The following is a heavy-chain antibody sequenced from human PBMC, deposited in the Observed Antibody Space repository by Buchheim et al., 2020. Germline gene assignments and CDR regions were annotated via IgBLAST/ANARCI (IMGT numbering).Heavy chain of an antibody. D-gene: IGHD3-3*01. CDR2: IYYSGST. J-gene: IGHJ5*02. CDR3: ARHVTIFGVVIMRGGWFDP. CDR1: GGSISSSSYY. V-gene: IGHV4-39*01. Sequence: QLQLQESGPGLVKPSETLSLTCTVSGGSISSSSYYWGWIRQPPGKGLEWIGSIYYSGSTYYNPSLKSRVTISVDTSKKQFSLKLSSVTAADTAVYYCARHVTIFGVVIMRGGWFDPWGQGTL.